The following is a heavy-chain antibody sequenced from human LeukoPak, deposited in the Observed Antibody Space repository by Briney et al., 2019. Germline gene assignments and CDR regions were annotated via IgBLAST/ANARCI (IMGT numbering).Heavy chain of an antibody. CDR3: ANSRHYDVIFDY. D-gene: IGHD3-22*01. J-gene: IGHJ4*02. V-gene: IGHV3-23*01. CDR1: EFTFSSYA. CDR2: ISGSGGST. Sequence: GGSLRLSCAASEFTFSSYAMSWVRQAPGKGLEWVSAISGSGGSTYYADSVKGRFTISRDNSKNTLYLQMNSLRAEDAAVYYCANSRHYDVIFDYWGQGTLVTVSS.